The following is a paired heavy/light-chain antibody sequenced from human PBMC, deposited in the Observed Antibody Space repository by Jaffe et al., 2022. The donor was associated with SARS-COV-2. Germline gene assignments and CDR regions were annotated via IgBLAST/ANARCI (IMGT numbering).Light chain of an antibody. CDR3: QQYGSSPKT. CDR1: QSVSSSY. J-gene: IGKJ2*01. CDR2: GAS. Sequence: EIVLTQSPGTLSLSPGERATLSCRASQSVSSSYLAWYQQKPGQAPRLLIYGASSRATGIPDRFSGSGSGTDFTLTISRLEPEDFAVYYCQQYGSSPKTFGQGTKLEIK. V-gene: IGKV3-20*01.
Heavy chain of an antibody. CDR1: GGSFSGYY. CDR3: ARELNKSIAAAGNGMDV. V-gene: IGHV4-34*01. CDR2: INHSGST. Sequence: QVQLQQWGAGLLKPSETLSLTCAVYGGSFSGYYWSWIRQPPGKGLEWIGEINHSGSTNYNPSLKSRVTISVDTSKNQFSLKLTSVTAADTAVYYCARELNKSIAAAGNGMDVWGQGTTVTVSS. D-gene: IGHD6-13*01. J-gene: IGHJ6*02.